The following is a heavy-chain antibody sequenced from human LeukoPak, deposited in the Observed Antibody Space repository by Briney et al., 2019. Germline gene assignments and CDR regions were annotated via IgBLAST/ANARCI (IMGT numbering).Heavy chain of an antibody. CDR2: INHSGST. Sequence: NPSETLSLTCAVYGGSFSGYYWSWIRQPPGKGLEWIGEINHSGSTNYNPSLKSRVTISVDTSKNQFSLKLSSVTAADTAVYYCARAIPGITMIVVVIFDAFDIWGQGTMVTVSS. CDR3: ARAIPGITMIVVVIFDAFDI. D-gene: IGHD3-22*01. V-gene: IGHV4-34*01. J-gene: IGHJ3*02. CDR1: GGSFSGYY.